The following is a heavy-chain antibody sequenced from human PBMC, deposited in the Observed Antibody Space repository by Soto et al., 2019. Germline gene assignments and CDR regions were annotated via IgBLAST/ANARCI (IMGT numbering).Heavy chain of an antibody. J-gene: IGHJ1*01. Sequence: QLQLQESGPGLVKPSETLSLTCTVSGGSISSSSYYWGWIRQPPGKGLEWIGSIYSSGSTYYNPSLKSRVTISVDTSKNQFSLKLSSVTAADTAVYYCARGEVLRFLEWSHPEVGYFQHWGQGTLVTVSS. CDR1: GGSISSSSYY. CDR2: IYSSGST. CDR3: ARGEVLRFLEWSHPEVGYFQH. D-gene: IGHD3-3*01. V-gene: IGHV4-39*01.